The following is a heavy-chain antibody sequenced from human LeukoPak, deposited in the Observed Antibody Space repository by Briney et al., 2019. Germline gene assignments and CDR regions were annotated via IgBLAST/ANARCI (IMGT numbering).Heavy chain of an antibody. D-gene: IGHD3-10*01. CDR1: GGSISSYY. V-gene: IGHV4-59*01. J-gene: IGHJ6*03. CDR2: IYYSGST. CDR3: ARGAYYGSTHYMDV. Sequence: PSETLSLTCTVSGGSISSYYWSWIRQPPGKGLEWIGYIYYSGSTNYNPSLKSRVTISVDTSKNQFSLKLSSVTAADTAVYYCARGAYYGSTHYMDVWGKGTTVTISS.